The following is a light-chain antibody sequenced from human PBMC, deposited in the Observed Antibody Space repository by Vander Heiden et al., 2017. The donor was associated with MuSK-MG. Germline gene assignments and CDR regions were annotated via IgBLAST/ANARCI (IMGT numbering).Light chain of an antibody. Sequence: EIVMTQSPATLSVSPGEGATLSCRASQSFSSSLAWFQQKPGQAPRLLIYGASIRATGIPARFSGSGSGTHFSLTISRLQSEDFAVYYCQQYDNWPYTFGQGTKLEIK. CDR1: QSFSSS. V-gene: IGKV3-15*01. CDR3: QQYDNWPYT. J-gene: IGKJ2*01. CDR2: GAS.